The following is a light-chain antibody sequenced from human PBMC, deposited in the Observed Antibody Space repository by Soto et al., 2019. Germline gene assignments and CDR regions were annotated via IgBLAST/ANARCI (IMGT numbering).Light chain of an antibody. CDR2: GAS. CDR3: QQYNNWPPIT. CDR1: QSVSSN. V-gene: IGKV3-15*01. Sequence: EIVFTPSPGTLSLSPGERATLCCRVSQSVSSNLAWYQQKPGQAPRLLIYGASTRATGIPARFSGSGSGTEFTLTISSLQSEDFAVYYCQQYNNWPPITFGQGTRLEIK. J-gene: IGKJ5*01.